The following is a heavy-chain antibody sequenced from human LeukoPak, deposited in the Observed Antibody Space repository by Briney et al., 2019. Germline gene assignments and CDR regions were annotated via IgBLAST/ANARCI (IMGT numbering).Heavy chain of an antibody. J-gene: IGHJ4*02. Sequence: SETLSLTCTVSGGSISSSSYYWGWIRQPPGKGLEWIGYIYYSGSTYYNPSLKSRVTISVDTSKNQFSLKLSSVTAADTAVYYCARVGVTTVIDYWGQGTLVTVSS. CDR3: ARVGVTTVIDY. D-gene: IGHD4-17*01. CDR1: GGSISSSSYY. V-gene: IGHV4-30-4*08. CDR2: IYYSGST.